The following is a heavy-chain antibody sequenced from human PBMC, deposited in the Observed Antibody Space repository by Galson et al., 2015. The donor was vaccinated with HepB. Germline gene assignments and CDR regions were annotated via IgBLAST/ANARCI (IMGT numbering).Heavy chain of an antibody. V-gene: IGHV3-NL1*01. D-gene: IGHD4-17*01. CDR3: ATEGGHGDYSH. Sequence: SLRLSCAASGFTFSSYGMHWVRQAPGKGLEWVSVIYSGGSTYYADSVKGRFTISRDNSKNTLYLQMNSLRAEDTAVYYCATEGGHGDYSHWGQGTLVTVSS. J-gene: IGHJ4*02. CDR2: IYSGGST. CDR1: GFTFSSYG.